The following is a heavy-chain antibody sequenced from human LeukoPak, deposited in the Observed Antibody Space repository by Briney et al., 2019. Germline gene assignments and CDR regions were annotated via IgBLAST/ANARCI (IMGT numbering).Heavy chain of an antibody. J-gene: IGHJ4*02. CDR2: INHSGST. Sequence: SSETLSLTCAVYGGSFSGYYWSWIRQPPGKGLEWIGEINHSGSTNYNPSLKSRVTISVDTSKNQFSLKLSSVTAADTAVYYCARGIAARYWGQGTLVTFSS. V-gene: IGHV4-34*01. CDR3: ARGIAARY. D-gene: IGHD6-6*01. CDR1: GGSFSGYY.